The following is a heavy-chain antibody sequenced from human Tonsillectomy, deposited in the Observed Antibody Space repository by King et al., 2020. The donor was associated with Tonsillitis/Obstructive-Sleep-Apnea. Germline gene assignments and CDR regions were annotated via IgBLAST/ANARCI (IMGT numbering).Heavy chain of an antibody. CDR1: GGTFSSYA. V-gene: IGHV1-69*10. CDR3: ASGNWIYRGDVTGTTSGMDV. Sequence: QLVQSGAEVKKPGSSVKVSCKASGGTFSSYAISWVRQAPGQGLEWMGGIIPILGIANYAQKFQGRVTITADKSTSTAYMELSSLRAEDTAVYYCASGNWIYRGDVTGTTSGMDVWGQENTVTVSS. CDR2: IIPILGIA. D-gene: IGHD1-7*01. J-gene: IGHJ6*02.